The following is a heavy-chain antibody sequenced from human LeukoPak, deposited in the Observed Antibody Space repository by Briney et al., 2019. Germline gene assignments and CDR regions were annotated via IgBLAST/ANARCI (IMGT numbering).Heavy chain of an antibody. J-gene: IGHJ5*02. D-gene: IGHD3-10*01. CDR2: ISGSGGST. CDR3: AKGGYFYGSGSYLNWFDP. Sequence: PGGSLRLSCAASGFTFSSYGMSWVRQAPGKGLEWVSAISGSGGSTYYADSVKGRFTISRDNSKNTLYLQMNSLRAEDTAVYYCAKGGYFYGSGSYLNWFDPWGQGTLVTVSS. V-gene: IGHV3-23*01. CDR1: GFTFSSYG.